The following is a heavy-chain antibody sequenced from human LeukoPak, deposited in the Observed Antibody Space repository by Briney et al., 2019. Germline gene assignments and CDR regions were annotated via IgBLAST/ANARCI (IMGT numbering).Heavy chain of an antibody. CDR2: ISGNGGST. Sequence: GGSLRLSCVVSGFIFNNYDMSWVRQAPGKGLEWVSAISGNGGSTYYADSVKGRFTISRDNSKNTLYLQMHSLRVEDTAIYYCAKVTVTMAATGDYWGQGTLVTVSS. V-gene: IGHV3-23*01. J-gene: IGHJ4*02. D-gene: IGHD2-15*01. CDR1: GFIFNNYD. CDR3: AKVTVTMAATGDY.